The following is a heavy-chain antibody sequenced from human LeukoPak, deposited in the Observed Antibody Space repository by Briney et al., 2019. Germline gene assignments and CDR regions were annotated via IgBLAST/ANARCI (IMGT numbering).Heavy chain of an antibody. CDR1: GFIFSSCG. Sequence: PGGSLRLSCAVSGFIFSSCGMSWVRQAPGKGLEWVSLISWDGDITYYADCVKGRFTISRDNSKNSLYLQMNSLRTEDTALYYCAKARGLIGGAFDIWGQGTMVTVSS. CDR2: ISWDGDIT. J-gene: IGHJ3*02. D-gene: IGHD3-22*01. CDR3: AKARGLIGGAFDI. V-gene: IGHV3-43*02.